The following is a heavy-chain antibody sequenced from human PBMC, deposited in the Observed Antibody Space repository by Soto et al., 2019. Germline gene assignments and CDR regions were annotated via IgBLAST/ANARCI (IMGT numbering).Heavy chain of an antibody. CDR3: ARVAYGNGWIFDY. CDR1: GFTFSNYW. CDR2: IKQDGSEK. J-gene: IGHJ4*01. Sequence: QSGGSLRLSCAASGFTFSNYWMSWVRQAPGKGLEWVANIKQDGSEKYYVDSVKGRFTLSRDNAKNSLQLQMYSLRAEDTAIYFCARVAYGNGWIFDYWGRGTLVTVSS. V-gene: IGHV3-7*04. D-gene: IGHD6-19*01.